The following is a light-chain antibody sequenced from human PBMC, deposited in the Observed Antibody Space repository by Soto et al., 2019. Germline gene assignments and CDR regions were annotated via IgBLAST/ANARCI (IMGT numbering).Light chain of an antibody. J-gene: IGKJ3*01. Sequence: VVLTQSPATLSLYPGEPATLSCSASRDVYINALAWYQQKPGRTPTLLIYGASTRATGIPDRFSATGSGTEFSLTISSVEPEDFAVYYCQQYGASPFTFGPGTRVEI. V-gene: IGKV3-20*01. CDR1: RDVYINA. CDR2: GAS. CDR3: QQYGASPFT.